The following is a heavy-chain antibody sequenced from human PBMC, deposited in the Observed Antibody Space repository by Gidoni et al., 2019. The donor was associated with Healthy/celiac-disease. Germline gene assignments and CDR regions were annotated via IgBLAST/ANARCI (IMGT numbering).Heavy chain of an antibody. CDR3: ARDRKWIQLWLENETEKYYYYGMDV. J-gene: IGHJ6*02. CDR2: ISSSSSTI. D-gene: IGHD5-18*01. CDR1: GFTFSSYS. V-gene: IGHV3-48*02. Sequence: EVQLVESGGGLVQPGGSLRLSCAASGFTFSSYSMNWVRQAPGKGLEWVSYISSSSSTIYYADSVKGRFTISRDNAKNSLYLQMNSLRDEDTAVYYCARDRKWIQLWLENETEKYYYYGMDVWGQGTTVTVSS.